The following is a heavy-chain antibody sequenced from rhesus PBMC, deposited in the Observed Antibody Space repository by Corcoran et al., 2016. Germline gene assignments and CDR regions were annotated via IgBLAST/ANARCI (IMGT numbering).Heavy chain of an antibody. J-gene: IGHJ4*01. CDR3: AIDGDSSWSVFDY. D-gene: IGHD6-13*01. CDR1: GGSISDSYR. Sequence: QLQLQESGPGLVKPSETLSVTCAVSGGSISDSYRWSWIRRPPGKGLEWIGYIYGSSTSTNDNPSHKSRVTVSKDTSKNKFSLKRSSVTAADTAVFYCAIDGDSSWSVFDYWGRGGLVTVSS. CDR2: IYGSSTST. V-gene: IGHV4S10*01.